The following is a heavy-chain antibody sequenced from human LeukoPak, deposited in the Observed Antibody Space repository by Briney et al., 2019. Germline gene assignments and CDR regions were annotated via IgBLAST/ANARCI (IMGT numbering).Heavy chain of an antibody. CDR3: ANTPAARGDY. V-gene: IGHV3-9*01. J-gene: IGHJ4*02. CDR2: ISWNSGSI. D-gene: IGHD6-6*01. CDR1: GFTFDDYA. Sequence: PGGSLRLSCAASGFTFDDYAMHWVRQAPGKGLEWVSGISWNSGSIGYVDSVKGRFTISRDNAKNSLYLQMNSLRADDTAVYYCANTPAARGDYWGQGTLVTVSS.